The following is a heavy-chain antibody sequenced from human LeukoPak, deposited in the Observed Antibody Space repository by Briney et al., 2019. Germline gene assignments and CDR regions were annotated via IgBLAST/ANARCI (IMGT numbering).Heavy chain of an antibody. Sequence: GGSLRLSCAASGFTFSSYGMHWVRQAPGKGLEWVAVISYDGSNKYYADSVKGRFTISRDNSKNTLYLQMNSLRAEDTAVYYCAKSAGGDPFVGDYWGQGTLVTVSS. J-gene: IGHJ4*02. D-gene: IGHD2-21*02. CDR3: AKSAGGDPFVGDY. CDR1: GFTFSSYG. CDR2: ISYDGSNK. V-gene: IGHV3-30*18.